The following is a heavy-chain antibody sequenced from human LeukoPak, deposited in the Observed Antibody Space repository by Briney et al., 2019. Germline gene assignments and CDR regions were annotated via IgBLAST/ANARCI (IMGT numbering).Heavy chain of an antibody. CDR2: IDPSDAYT. J-gene: IGHJ4*02. V-gene: IGHV5-10-1*01. CDR3: ARHEGYSSSAEVY. CDR1: GSSFTSYW. Sequence: GESLQISCKGSGSSFTSYWISWVRQMPGKGLEWMGRIDPSDAYTNYSPSFQGHVTISSDKSIKPAYLQWSSLKASDTAMYYCARHEGYSSSAEVYWGQGTLVTVSS. D-gene: IGHD6-13*01.